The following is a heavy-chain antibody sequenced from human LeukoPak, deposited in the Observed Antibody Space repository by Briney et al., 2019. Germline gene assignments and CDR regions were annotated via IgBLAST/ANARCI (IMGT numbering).Heavy chain of an antibody. Sequence: GGSLRLSCAASGFTFNNYAVNWVRQAPGKGLEWVSAISGSGGSTYYADSVKGRFTISRDNSKNTLYLQMNSLRAEDTAVYYCAKDITIFGVVINYYGMDVWGQGTTVTVSS. V-gene: IGHV3-23*01. D-gene: IGHD3-3*01. CDR3: AKDITIFGVVINYYGMDV. CDR2: ISGSGGST. J-gene: IGHJ6*02. CDR1: GFTFNNYA.